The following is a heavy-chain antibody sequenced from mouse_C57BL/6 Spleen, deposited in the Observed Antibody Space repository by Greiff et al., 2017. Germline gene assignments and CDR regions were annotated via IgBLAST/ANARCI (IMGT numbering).Heavy chain of an antibody. CDR1: GYTFTSYG. J-gene: IGHJ1*03. V-gene: IGHV1-81*01. Sequence: QVQLQESGAELARPGASVKLSCKASGYTFTSYGISWVKQRTGQGLEWIGAIYPRSGNTSYNEKFKGKATLTADKSASTACMAFRSLTSQDSAVYFCERYLRRLGYFDVWGTGTTVTVSS. CDR3: ERYLRRLGYFDV. CDR2: IYPRSGNT. D-gene: IGHD2-12*01.